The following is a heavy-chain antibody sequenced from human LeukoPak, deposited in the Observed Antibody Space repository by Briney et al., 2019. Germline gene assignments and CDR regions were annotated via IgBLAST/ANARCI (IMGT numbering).Heavy chain of an antibody. D-gene: IGHD3-16*01. J-gene: IGHJ4*02. V-gene: IGHV1-2*02. CDR1: GYTFTTYY. CDR3: ATQRGSYLWGTDFDY. CDR2: INPNSGDT. Sequence: ASVKVSCKASGYTFTTYYMHWVRQAPGQGLEWMGWINPNSGDTKYSQKFQGRVTMTRDTSINTAYMELSRLRSDDTAVYYCATQRGSYLWGTDFDYWGQGTLVTVSS.